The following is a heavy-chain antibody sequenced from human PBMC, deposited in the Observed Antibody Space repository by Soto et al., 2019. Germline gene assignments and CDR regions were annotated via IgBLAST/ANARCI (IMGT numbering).Heavy chain of an antibody. J-gene: IGHJ4*02. Sequence: RASVKVSCKASGGTFRSYAISWVRQAPGQGLEWMGGIIPIFGTANYAQKFQGRVTITADKSISTAYLQWSSLKASDTAMYYCARHYRGYGDYYFDYWGQGTLVTVSS. V-gene: IGHV1-69*06. CDR1: GGTFRSYA. CDR3: ARHYRGYGDYYFDY. D-gene: IGHD4-17*01. CDR2: IIPIFGTA.